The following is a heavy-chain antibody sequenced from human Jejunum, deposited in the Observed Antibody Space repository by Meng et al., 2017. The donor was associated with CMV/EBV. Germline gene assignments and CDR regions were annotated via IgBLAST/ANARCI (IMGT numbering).Heavy chain of an antibody. D-gene: IGHD2-15*01. V-gene: IGHV3-23*01. J-gene: IGHJ4*02. CDR2: ISDRGDFTAGNA. CDR3: ARLSDS. Sequence: SCAASGFRFSNYVMSWVRQAPGKGPEWVATISDRGDFTAGNAYYAASVKGRFAVSRDNSKNTVYLQITSLRAEDTALYYCARLSDSWGQGTLVTVSS. CDR1: GFRFSNYV.